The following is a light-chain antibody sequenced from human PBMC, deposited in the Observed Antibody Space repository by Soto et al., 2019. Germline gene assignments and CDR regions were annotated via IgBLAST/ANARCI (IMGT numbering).Light chain of an antibody. J-gene: IGKJ1*01. V-gene: IGKV4-1*01. CDR1: QSVLYSCNNKNY. Sequence: EIVMTQSPDSLAVSLGERATINCKSSQSVLYSCNNKNYLAWYQQKPGQPPKLLIYWASTRESGVPDRFSGSGSGTDFTLTISSLQAEDVAVYYCQQYYSTPWTFGQGTKVEIK. CDR3: QQYYSTPWT. CDR2: WAS.